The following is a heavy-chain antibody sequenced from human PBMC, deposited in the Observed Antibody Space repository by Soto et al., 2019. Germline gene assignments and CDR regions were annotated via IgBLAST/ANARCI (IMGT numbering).Heavy chain of an antibody. CDR2: ISAGGSNT. V-gene: IGHV3-23*01. CDR3: AKKGPPRAAFDI. Sequence: EVQLLESGGGLVQPGGSLRLSCAVSGFTFRSYAMSWVRQAPGKGPEWVSVISAGGSNTYYAESVKGRFTISRDNSKNTLYLQMNSLRDEDTAVYYCAKKGPPRAAFDIWGQGTMVTVST. CDR1: GFTFRSYA. J-gene: IGHJ3*02.